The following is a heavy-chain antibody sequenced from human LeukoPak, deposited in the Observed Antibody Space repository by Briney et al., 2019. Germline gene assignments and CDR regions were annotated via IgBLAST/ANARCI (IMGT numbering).Heavy chain of an antibody. D-gene: IGHD1-26*01. CDR1: GGSISSSSYY. CDR2: IYYSGST. CDR3: ARDRGQGATLQPLDY. J-gene: IGHJ4*02. Sequence: PSETLSLTCTVSGGSISSSSYYWGWIRQPPGKGLEWIGSIYYSGSTYYNPSLKSRVTISVDTSKNQFSLKLSSVTAADTAVYYCARDRGQGATLQPLDYWGQGTLVTVSS. V-gene: IGHV4-39*07.